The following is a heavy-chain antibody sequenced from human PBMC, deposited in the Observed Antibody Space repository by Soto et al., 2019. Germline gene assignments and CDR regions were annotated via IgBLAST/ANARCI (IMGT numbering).Heavy chain of an antibody. V-gene: IGHV3-48*02. Sequence: PVGSLRLSCVASGFMFDSYAMNWVRQAPGKGLEWVSYISPGGDRIYYAESLKGRITISRDNARNSLSLQMNILSDEDTAVYYCTKSADSAGWGVDFWGQGTLVTVSS. CDR1: GFMFDSYA. CDR3: TKSADSAGWGVDF. D-gene: IGHD6-19*01. CDR2: ISPGGDRI. J-gene: IGHJ4*02.